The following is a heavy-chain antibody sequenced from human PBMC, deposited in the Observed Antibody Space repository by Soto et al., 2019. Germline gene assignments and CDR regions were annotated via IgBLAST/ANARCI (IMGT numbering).Heavy chain of an antibody. CDR3: ARDSDTRPACDY. V-gene: IGHV3-30-3*01. CDR2: ISYDGSNK. Sequence: QVQLVESGGGVVQPGRSLRLSCAASGFTFSSYAMHWVRQAPGKGLGWVAVISYDGSNKYYADSVKGRFTISRDNSKNTLYLQMNSLRAEETAVYYCARDSDTRPACDYWGQGTLVTVSS. J-gene: IGHJ4*02. CDR1: GFTFSSYA. D-gene: IGHD1-26*01.